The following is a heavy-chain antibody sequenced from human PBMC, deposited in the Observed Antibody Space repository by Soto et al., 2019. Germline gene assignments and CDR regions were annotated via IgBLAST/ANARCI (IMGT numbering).Heavy chain of an antibody. CDR1: SGSISSSNW. V-gene: IGHV4-4*02. CDR2: IYHSGST. J-gene: IGHJ3*02. D-gene: IGHD6-19*01. CDR3: ARDRQRHIAVAGTGLDAFDI. Sequence: QVQLQESGPGLVKPSGTLSLTCAVSSGSISSSNWWSWVRQPPGKGLEWIGEIYHSGSTNYNPSLKSRVTISVDKSKNQFSLKLSSVTAADTAVYYCARDRQRHIAVAGTGLDAFDIWGQGTMVTVSS.